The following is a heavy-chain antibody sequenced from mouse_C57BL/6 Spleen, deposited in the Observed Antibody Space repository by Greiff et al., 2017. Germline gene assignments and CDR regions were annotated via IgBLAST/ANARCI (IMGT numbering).Heavy chain of an antibody. V-gene: IGHV1-22*01. CDR2: INPNNGGT. CDR1: GYTFTDYN. J-gene: IGHJ3*01. D-gene: IGHD2-3*01. CDR3: ARWDGYSFAY. Sequence: EVKVVESGPEPVKPGASVKMSCKASGYTFTDYNMHWVKQSHGKSLEWIGYINPNNGGTSYNQKFKGKATLTVNKSSSTAYMELRSLTSEDSAVYYCARWDGYSFAYWGQGTLVTVSA.